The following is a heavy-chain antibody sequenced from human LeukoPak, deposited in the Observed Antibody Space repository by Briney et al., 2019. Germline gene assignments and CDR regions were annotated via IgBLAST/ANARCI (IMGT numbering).Heavy chain of an antibody. V-gene: IGHV3-48*01. J-gene: IGHJ6*02. CDR2: ISSSSSTM. CDR3: AKDRALSYDSKSFYGMNV. CDR1: GFKFSSYS. Sequence: PGGSLRLSCVVSGFKFSSYSMNWVRQALGKGLEWVSYISSSSSTMYYADSVKGRFTISRDNSKNTLDLQMNSLRAEDTAVYYCAKDRALSYDSKSFYGMNVWGQGTTVTVSS. D-gene: IGHD3-16*01.